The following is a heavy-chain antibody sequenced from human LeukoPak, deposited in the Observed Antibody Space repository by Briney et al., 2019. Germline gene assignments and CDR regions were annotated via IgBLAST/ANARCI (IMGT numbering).Heavy chain of an antibody. Sequence: GGSLRLSCAASGFTFSSYAMSWVRQAPGKGLEWVSYISSSSSTIYYADSVKGRFTISRDNAKNSLYLQMNSLRAEDTAVYYCARVGRLGSSSWYKDYWGQGTLVTVSS. D-gene: IGHD6-13*01. J-gene: IGHJ4*02. CDR3: ARVGRLGSSSWYKDY. V-gene: IGHV3-48*01. CDR1: GFTFSSYA. CDR2: ISSSSSTI.